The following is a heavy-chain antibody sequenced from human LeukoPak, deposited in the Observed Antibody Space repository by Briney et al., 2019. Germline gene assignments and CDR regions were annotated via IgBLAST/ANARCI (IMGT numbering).Heavy chain of an antibody. CDR3: AKDRRVRYLAYFDY. CDR2: IKQDGGEK. CDR1: GFTFSNYW. Sequence: PGGSLRLSCAASGFTFSNYWMNWVRQAPGKGLEWVANIKQDGGEKSYVDSVKGRFTISRDNAKNSLHLQMNSLRAEDTAVYYCAKDRRVRYLAYFDYWGQGTLVTVSS. V-gene: IGHV3-7*04. J-gene: IGHJ4*02. D-gene: IGHD3-10*01.